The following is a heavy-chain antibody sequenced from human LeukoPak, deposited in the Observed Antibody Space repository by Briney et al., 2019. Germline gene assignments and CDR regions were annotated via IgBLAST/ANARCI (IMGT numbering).Heavy chain of an antibody. CDR3: ARGGPGFGELTHYYYYYGMDV. J-gene: IGHJ6*04. Sequence: ASVKVSCKASGGTFSSYAISWVRQAPGQGLEWMGGIIPIFGTANYAQKFQGRVTITADESTSTAYMELSSLRSEDTAVYYCARGGPGFGELTHYYYYYGMDVWGKGTTVTVSS. CDR2: IIPIFGTA. D-gene: IGHD3-10*01. V-gene: IGHV1-69*13. CDR1: GGTFSSYA.